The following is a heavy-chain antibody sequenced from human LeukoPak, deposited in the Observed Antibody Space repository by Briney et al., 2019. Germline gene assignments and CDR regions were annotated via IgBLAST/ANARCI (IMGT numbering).Heavy chain of an antibody. J-gene: IGHJ4*02. V-gene: IGHV4-59*08. CDR2: ISDIGSI. CDR3: AGHHPRNTVDF. D-gene: IGHD2/OR15-2a*01. Sequence: SETLSLTCTVYGGSISIYYWSWIRQPRGKGLEWIAYISDIGSINYNPSLKSRVTISLDTSKNQFSLKLSSVAAADTAVYYCAGHHPRNTVDFWGQGTLVTVSS. CDR1: GGSISIYY.